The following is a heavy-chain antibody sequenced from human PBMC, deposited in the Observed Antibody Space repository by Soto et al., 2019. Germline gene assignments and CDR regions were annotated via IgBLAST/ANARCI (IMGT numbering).Heavy chain of an antibody. V-gene: IGHV4-4*07. D-gene: IGHD2-15*01. Sequence: QVQLRESGPGLVKPSETLSLTCSVSGGSVSSYYWCWIRQPARKVPEWMRRIYTGGSTNYNPSLTSRVTKSVYTSSKQFSLRLTSVNAADMAVDYLASASVGHPCGGSWTIPFDYWGRGTLVTVSS. CDR1: GGSVSSYY. CDR3: ASASVGHPCGGSWTIPFDY. J-gene: IGHJ4*02. CDR2: IYTGGST.